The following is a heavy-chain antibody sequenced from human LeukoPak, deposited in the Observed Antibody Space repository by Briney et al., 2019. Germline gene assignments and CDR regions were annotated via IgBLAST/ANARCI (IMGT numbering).Heavy chain of an antibody. J-gene: IGHJ3*02. Sequence: GGSLRLSCAASGFTFSSYGMHWVRQAPGKGLEWVSSISSSSSYIYYADSVKGRFTISRDNAKNSLYLQMNSLRAEDTAVYYCARDIAARSGDAFDIWGQGTMVTVSS. D-gene: IGHD6-6*01. V-gene: IGHV3-21*01. CDR1: GFTFSSYG. CDR3: ARDIAARSGDAFDI. CDR2: ISSSSSYI.